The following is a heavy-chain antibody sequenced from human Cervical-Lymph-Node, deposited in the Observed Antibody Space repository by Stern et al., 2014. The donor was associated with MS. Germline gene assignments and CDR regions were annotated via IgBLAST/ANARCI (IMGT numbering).Heavy chain of an antibody. J-gene: IGHJ5*02. CDR1: GYSFTSYW. Sequence: VQLVQSGAEVKKPGESLKISCKGSGYSFTSYWVGGGRQRPGKGLEWVGLINPGDSDPRCSPSFQGQVTISADKSISTAYLQWSSLKASDTAMYYCARRHCSSRRCGWFDPWGQGTLVTVSS. CDR3: ARRHCSSRRCGWFDP. V-gene: IGHV5-51*01. CDR2: INPGDSDP. D-gene: IGHD2-2*01.